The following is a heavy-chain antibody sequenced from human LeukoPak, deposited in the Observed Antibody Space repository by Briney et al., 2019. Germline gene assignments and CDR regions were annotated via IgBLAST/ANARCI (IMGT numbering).Heavy chain of an antibody. J-gene: IGHJ4*02. V-gene: IGHV4-34*01. D-gene: IGHD6-13*01. CDR1: GGSFSGYY. CDR2: INHSGST. CDR3: ATISSSWYDY. Sequence: PSETRSLTCAVYGGSFSGYYWSWIRQPPGKGLEWIGEINHSGSTNYNPSLKSRVTISVDTSKNQFSLKLSSVTAADTAVYYCATISSSWYDYWGQGTLVTVSS.